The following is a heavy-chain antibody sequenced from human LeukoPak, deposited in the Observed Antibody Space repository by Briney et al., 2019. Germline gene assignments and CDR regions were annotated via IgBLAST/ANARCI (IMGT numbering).Heavy chain of an antibody. D-gene: IGHD6-6*01. Sequence: GGSLRLSCVASGFTFSNDWMHWVRQARGKGLVWVSRLYSEGGRTYYADPVKGRFTISRDNAKNTLYLQMNSLRVEDTAVYYCSRGLGQPVDYWGQGTLVTVSS. V-gene: IGHV3-74*01. CDR3: SRGLGQPVDY. CDR2: LYSEGGRT. CDR1: GFTFSNDW. J-gene: IGHJ4*02.